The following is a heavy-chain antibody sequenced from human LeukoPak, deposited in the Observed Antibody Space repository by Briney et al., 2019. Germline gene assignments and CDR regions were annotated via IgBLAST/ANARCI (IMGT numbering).Heavy chain of an antibody. V-gene: IGHV1-2*02. CDR2: INPNSGGT. D-gene: IGHD6-19*01. CDR1: GYTFTGYY. Sequence: ASVKVSCKASGYTFTGYYMHWVRQAPGQGLEWMGWINPNSGGTNYAQKFQGRVTMTRDTSISTAYMELSRLRSDDTAVYYCARVEIAVAGLAYWGQGTLVTVSS. CDR3: ARVEIAVAGLAY. J-gene: IGHJ4*02.